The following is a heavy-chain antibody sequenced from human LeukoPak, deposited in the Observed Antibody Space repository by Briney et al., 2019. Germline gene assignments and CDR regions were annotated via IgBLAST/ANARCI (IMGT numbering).Heavy chain of an antibody. CDR2: INSDGSST. D-gene: IGHD6-19*01. Sequence: PGGSLRLSCAASGFTFSSYWMHWVRQAPGKGLVWVSRINSDGSSTSYADSVKGRFTISRDNAKNTLYLQMNSLRAEDTAVYYCARVASSGWYRPGFDAFDIWGQGTMVTVSS. J-gene: IGHJ3*02. CDR3: ARVASSGWYRPGFDAFDI. CDR1: GFTFSSYW. V-gene: IGHV3-74*01.